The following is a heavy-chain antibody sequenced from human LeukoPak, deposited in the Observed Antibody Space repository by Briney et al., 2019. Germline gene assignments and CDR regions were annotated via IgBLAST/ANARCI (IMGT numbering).Heavy chain of an antibody. Sequence: GGSLRLSCAASGFTFSSYEMNWVRQAPGKGLQWVSYISSSGSTIYYADSVKGRFTISRDNAKNSLYLQMNSLRAEDTAVYYCARAFLAEYYFDYWGQGTLVTVSS. D-gene: IGHD1-14*01. J-gene: IGHJ4*02. CDR2: ISSSGSTI. CDR1: GFTFSSYE. V-gene: IGHV3-48*03. CDR3: ARAFLAEYYFDY.